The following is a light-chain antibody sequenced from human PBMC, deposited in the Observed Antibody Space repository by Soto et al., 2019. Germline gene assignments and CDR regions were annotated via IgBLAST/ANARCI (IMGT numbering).Light chain of an antibody. CDR1: RSDVGGYAY. V-gene: IGLV2-11*01. J-gene: IGLJ2*01. Sequence: QSALTQPRSVSGSPGQSVTISCTGTRSDVGGYAYISWYQQHPGKVPKLIIYDVSKRPSGVPDRFSGSKSGNTASLTISGLQAEDEADYYCCSYAGSTTRVLFGGGTKLTVL. CDR3: CSYAGSTTRVL. CDR2: DVS.